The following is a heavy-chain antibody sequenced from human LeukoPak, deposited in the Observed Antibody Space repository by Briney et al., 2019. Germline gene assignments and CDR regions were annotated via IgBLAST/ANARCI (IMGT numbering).Heavy chain of an antibody. D-gene: IGHD1-7*01. CDR2: INPNSGGT. V-gene: IGHV1-2*02. CDR3: AGRGRITGTTLAYFDY. Sequence: SVKVTCQASGYTFTRYYMHWLRQAPAQGLEWMGWINPNSGGTNYAQKFQGRVTMTRDTSISTAYMELSRLRSDHTAVYYCAGRGRITGTTLAYFDYWGQGTLVTVSS. J-gene: IGHJ4*02. CDR1: GYTFTRYY.